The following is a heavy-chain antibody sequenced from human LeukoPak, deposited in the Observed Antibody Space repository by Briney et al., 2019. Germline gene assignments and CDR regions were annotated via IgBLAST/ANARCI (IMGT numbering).Heavy chain of an antibody. Sequence: ASVKVSCKASGYTFTGYYMHWVRQAPGQGLEWMGWINPNSGGTNYAQKFQGRVTMTRDTSISTAYMELSSLRSEDTAVYYCARRFPDPTYYYDSSGYYYWFDPWGQGTLVTVSS. CDR1: GYTFTGYY. CDR3: ARRFPDPTYYYDSSGYYYWFDP. D-gene: IGHD3-22*01. CDR2: INPNSGGT. V-gene: IGHV1-2*02. J-gene: IGHJ5*02.